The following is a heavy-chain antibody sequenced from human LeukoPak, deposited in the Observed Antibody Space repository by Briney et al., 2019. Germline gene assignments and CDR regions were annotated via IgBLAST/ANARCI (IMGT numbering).Heavy chain of an antibody. V-gene: IGHV3-21*01. CDR2: ISSSSSYI. CDR1: GFTFSSYS. D-gene: IGHD3-9*01. J-gene: IGHJ4*02. CDR3: ARDRGQLVIPFFFDY. Sequence: GGSLRLSCAASGFTFSSYSMNWVRQAPGKGLEWVSSISSSSSYIYYADSVKGRFTISRDNAKNSLFLQMSSLRDEDTAVYYCARDRGQLVIPFFFDYWGQGILVTVSS.